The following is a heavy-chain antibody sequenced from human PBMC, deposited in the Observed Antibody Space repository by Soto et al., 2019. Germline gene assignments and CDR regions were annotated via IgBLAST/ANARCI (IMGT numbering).Heavy chain of an antibody. CDR3: ARAGAATLSDY. Sequence: QVQLQESGPGLVKPSETLSLTCTVSGGSISNYYCSWIRQPPGKGLEWIGNIYYSGSTNYNPSLKSRVTISGDTSKNQFSLKLSSVTAADTAVYYCARAGAATLSDYWGQGTLVTVSS. D-gene: IGHD2-15*01. V-gene: IGHV4-59*01. CDR1: GGSISNYY. CDR2: IYYSGST. J-gene: IGHJ4*02.